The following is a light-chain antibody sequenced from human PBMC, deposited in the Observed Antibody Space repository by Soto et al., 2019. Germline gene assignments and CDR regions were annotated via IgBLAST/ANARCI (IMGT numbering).Light chain of an antibody. CDR2: SNN. V-gene: IGLV1-44*01. Sequence: QSVLTQPPSASGTPGPRVTISCSGSSSNIGSNTVNWYQQLPGTAPKLLIYSNNQRTSGVPDLFSGSKSGTSASLAISGLQSEDEADYYCAAWDDSLNGRVVFGGGTKLTVL. CDR1: SSNIGSNT. CDR3: AAWDDSLNGRVV. J-gene: IGLJ2*01.